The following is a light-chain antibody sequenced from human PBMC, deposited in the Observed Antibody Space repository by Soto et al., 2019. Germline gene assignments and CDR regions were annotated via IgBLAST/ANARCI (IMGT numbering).Light chain of an antibody. Sequence: EIVLTQSPGTLSLSPGERATLSCRASQSVSSSYLAWYQQKPGQAPRLLIYGASSRATGIPDRFSGSGSGTEFTLTISSLQPEDFAVYYCQQYNKWPPLFGGGTKAEIK. J-gene: IGKJ4*01. V-gene: IGKV3-20*01. CDR3: QQYNKWPPL. CDR1: QSVSSSY. CDR2: GAS.